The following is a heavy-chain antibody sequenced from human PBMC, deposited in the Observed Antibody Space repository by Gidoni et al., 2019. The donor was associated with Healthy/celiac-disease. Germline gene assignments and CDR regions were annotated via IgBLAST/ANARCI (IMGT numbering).Heavy chain of an antibody. Sequence: QVQLVQSGAEVKKPGSPVKVSCKASGGTFSSYSISWVRQAPGQGLEWMGGIIPIFGTANYAQKFQGRVTITADESTSTGYMELSSLRSEDTAVYYCARNIVVVVAAMDYYYGMDVWGQGTTVTVSS. CDR3: ARNIVVVVAAMDYYYGMDV. CDR2: IIPIFGTA. CDR1: GGTFSSYS. D-gene: IGHD2-15*01. J-gene: IGHJ6*02. V-gene: IGHV1-69*01.